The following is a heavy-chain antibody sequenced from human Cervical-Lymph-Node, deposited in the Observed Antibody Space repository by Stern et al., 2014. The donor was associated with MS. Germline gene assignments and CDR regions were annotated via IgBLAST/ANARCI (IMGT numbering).Heavy chain of an antibody. Sequence: QEQLVQSGAEVKKPGSSVKVSCKASGGTFSSYAISWVRQAPGQGLEWMGGIIPIFGTANYAQKFQGRVTITADESTSTAYMELSSLRSEDTAVYYCARVASCSGGSCYQPFDYWGQGTLVTVSS. CDR3: ARVASCSGGSCYQPFDY. CDR1: GGTFSSYA. D-gene: IGHD2-15*01. CDR2: IIPIFGTA. V-gene: IGHV1-69*01. J-gene: IGHJ4*02.